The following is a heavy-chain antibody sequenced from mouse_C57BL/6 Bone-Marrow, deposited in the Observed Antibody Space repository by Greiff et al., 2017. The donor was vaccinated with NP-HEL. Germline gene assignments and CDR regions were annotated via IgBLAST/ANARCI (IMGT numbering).Heavy chain of an antibody. D-gene: IGHD1-1*01. J-gene: IGHJ3*01. CDR1: GYTFTDYE. V-gene: IGHV1-15*01. CDR3: TSPYYYGSSTWFAY. CDR2: IDPETGGT. Sequence: QVQLKQSGAELVRPGASVTLSCKASGYTFTDYEMHWVKQTPVHGLEWIGAIDPETGGTAYNQKFKGKAILTADKSSSTAYMELRSLTSEDSAVYYCTSPYYYGSSTWFAYWGQGTLVTVSA.